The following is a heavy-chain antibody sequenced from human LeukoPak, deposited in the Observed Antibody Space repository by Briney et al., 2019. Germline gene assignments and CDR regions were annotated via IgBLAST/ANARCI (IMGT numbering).Heavy chain of an antibody. CDR2: IYPGDSDT. V-gene: IGHV5-51*01. Sequence: GESLKISCKGSGYSFTNNWIGWVRQLPGEGLEWMGIIYPGDSDTRYSPSFQGQVTISADKSISTAYLQWSSLKASDTAMYYCARGYSSSYYALALDYWGLGTLVTVSS. J-gene: IGHJ4*02. CDR3: ARGYSSSYYALALDY. D-gene: IGHD6-13*01. CDR1: GYSFTNNW.